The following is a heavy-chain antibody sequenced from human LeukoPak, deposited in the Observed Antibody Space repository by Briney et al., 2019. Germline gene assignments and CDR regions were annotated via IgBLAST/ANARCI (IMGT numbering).Heavy chain of an antibody. CDR3: AHSVRTYSYVSDY. Sequence: GGSLRLSCAASGFTFSSYAMSWVRQAPGKGLEWVSAISGSGGSTYYADSVKGRFTISRDNSKNTLYLQMNSLRAEDTATYYCAHSVRTYSYVSDYWGQGALVIVSS. CDR2: ISGSGGST. J-gene: IGHJ4*02. D-gene: IGHD5-18*01. CDR1: GFTFSSYA. V-gene: IGHV3-23*01.